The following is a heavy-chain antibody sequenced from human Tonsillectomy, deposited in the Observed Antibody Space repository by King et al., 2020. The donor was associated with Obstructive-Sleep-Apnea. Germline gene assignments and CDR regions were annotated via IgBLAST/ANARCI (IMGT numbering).Heavy chain of an antibody. J-gene: IGHJ5*02. V-gene: IGHV4-39*07. Sequence: QLQESGPRLVKPSDTLSLTCTVSGASISSSSYYWGWIRQPPGKGLEWIGSIFYSGRTYYNPSLRSRVNISLDTSKNHFSLKLTSVTAADTAVYYCAREGAAGTKWFDPWGQGTLVTVSS. CDR3: AREGAAGTKWFDP. D-gene: IGHD6-13*01. CDR1: GASISSSSYY. CDR2: IFYSGRT.